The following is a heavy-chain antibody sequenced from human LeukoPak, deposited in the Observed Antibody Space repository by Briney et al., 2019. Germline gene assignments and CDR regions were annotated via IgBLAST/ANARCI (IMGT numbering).Heavy chain of an antibody. CDR1: GYTLTELS. D-gene: IGHD6-19*01. V-gene: IGHV1-24*01. Sequence: ASVKVSCKVSGYTLTELSMHWVRPAPGKGLEWMGGFDPEDGETIYAQKFQGRVTMTEDTSTDTAYMELSSLRSEDTAVYYCATGGQGGGWYTNWGQGTLVTVSS. J-gene: IGHJ4*02. CDR2: FDPEDGET. CDR3: ATGGQGGGWYTN.